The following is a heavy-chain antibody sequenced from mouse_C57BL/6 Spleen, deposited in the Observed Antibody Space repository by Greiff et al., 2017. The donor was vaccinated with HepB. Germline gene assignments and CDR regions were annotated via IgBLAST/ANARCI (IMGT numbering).Heavy chain of an antibody. CDR2: IDPENGDT. D-gene: IGHD1-1*01. V-gene: IGHV14-4*01. CDR3: TTFYGSSDRYFDY. J-gene: IGHJ2*01. CDR1: GFNIKDDY. Sequence: VQLQQSGAELVRPGASVKLSCTASGFNIKDDYMHWVKQRPEQGLEWIGWIDPENGDTEYASKFQGKATITADTSSNTAYLQLSSLTSEDTAVYYCTTFYGSSDRYFDYWGKAPLSQSPQ.